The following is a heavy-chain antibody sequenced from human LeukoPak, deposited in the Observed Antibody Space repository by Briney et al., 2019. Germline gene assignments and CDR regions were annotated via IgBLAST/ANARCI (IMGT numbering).Heavy chain of an antibody. J-gene: IGHJ5*02. V-gene: IGHV1-69*13. CDR1: GYTFTSYD. Sequence: ASVKVSCKASGYTFTSYDINWVRQATGQGLEWMGGIIPIFGTANYAQKFQGRVTITADESTSTAYMELSSLRSEDTAVYYCAREASIAARWFDPWGQGTLVTVSS. D-gene: IGHD6-6*01. CDR2: IIPIFGTA. CDR3: AREASIAARWFDP.